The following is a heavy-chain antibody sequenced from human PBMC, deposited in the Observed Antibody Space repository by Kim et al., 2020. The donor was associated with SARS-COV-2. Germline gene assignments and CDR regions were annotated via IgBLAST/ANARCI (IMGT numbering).Heavy chain of an antibody. CDR3: AKDRNDYYDRGYFDY. Sequence: YVKGRFTIARDNAKNSLYRQMNSPRAEDTALYYCAKDRNDYYDRGYFDYWGQGTLVTVSS. V-gene: IGHV3-9*01. J-gene: IGHJ4*02. D-gene: IGHD3-22*01.